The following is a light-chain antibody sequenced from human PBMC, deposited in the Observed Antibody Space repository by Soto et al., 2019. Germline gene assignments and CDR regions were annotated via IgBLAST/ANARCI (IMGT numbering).Light chain of an antibody. CDR2: GNN. Sequence: QPVLTQPPSASGTPGQRVTISCSGSSSNVASNYIYWYLQVPGTAPKLLVYGNNQRPSGVPDRFSGSRSGTSASLAISGLRSEDEGDYYCASWDDSLSGLFGGGTKLTVL. CDR3: ASWDDSLSGL. J-gene: IGLJ2*01. V-gene: IGLV1-47*01. CDR1: SSNVASNY.